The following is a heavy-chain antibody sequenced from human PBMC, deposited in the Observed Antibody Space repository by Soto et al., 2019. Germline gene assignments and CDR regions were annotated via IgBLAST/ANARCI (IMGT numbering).Heavy chain of an antibody. Sequence: SVKVSCKASGGTFSSYAISWVRQAPGQGLEWMGGIIPIFGTANYAQKFQGRVTITADESTSTAYMELSSLRSEDTAVYYCARGVRDGYNPDWYFDLWGRGTLVTVSS. D-gene: IGHD5-12*01. CDR2: IIPIFGTA. CDR1: GGTFSSYA. V-gene: IGHV1-69*13. J-gene: IGHJ2*01. CDR3: ARGVRDGYNPDWYFDL.